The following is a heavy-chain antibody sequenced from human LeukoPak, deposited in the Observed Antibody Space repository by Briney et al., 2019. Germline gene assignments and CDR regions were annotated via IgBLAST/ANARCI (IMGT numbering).Heavy chain of an antibody. V-gene: IGHV3-48*01. Sequence: SGGSLRLSCAASGFTFSSYSMNWVRQAPGKGLEWVSYISSSSSTIYYADSVKGRFTISRDNAKNSLYLQMNSLRAEDTAVYYCARASYYDYVWRKYYFDYWGQGALVTVSS. J-gene: IGHJ4*02. CDR1: GFTFSSYS. CDR2: ISSSSSTI. CDR3: ARASYYDYVWRKYYFDY. D-gene: IGHD3-16*01.